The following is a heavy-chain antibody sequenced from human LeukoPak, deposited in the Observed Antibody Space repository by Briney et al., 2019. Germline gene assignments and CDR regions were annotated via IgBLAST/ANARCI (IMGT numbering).Heavy chain of an antibody. CDR2: ISGSGGST. V-gene: IGHV3-23*01. CDR1: GFTFDDYG. CDR3: AKDSYGGNSDYYYYYYMDV. J-gene: IGHJ6*03. Sequence: PGGSLRLSCAASGFTFDDYGMSWVRQAPGKGLEWVSAISGSGGSTYYADSVKGRFTISRDNSKNTLYLQMNSLRAEDTAVYYCAKDSYGGNSDYYYYYYMDVWGKGTTVTVSS. D-gene: IGHD4-23*01.